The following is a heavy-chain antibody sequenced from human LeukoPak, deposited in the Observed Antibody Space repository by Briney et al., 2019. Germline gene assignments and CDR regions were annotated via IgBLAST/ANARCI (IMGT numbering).Heavy chain of an antibody. CDR2: INHSGST. J-gene: IGHJ4*02. CDR3: ARVWTYYYDSSGPESEY. D-gene: IGHD3-22*01. V-gene: IGHV4-34*01. Sequence: SETLSLTCAVYGGSFSCYYWSWIRQPPGKGLEWIGEINHSGSTNYNPSLKSRVTISVDTSKNQFSLKLSSVTAADTAVYYCARVWTYYYDSSGPESEYWGQGTLVTVSS. CDR1: GGSFSCYY.